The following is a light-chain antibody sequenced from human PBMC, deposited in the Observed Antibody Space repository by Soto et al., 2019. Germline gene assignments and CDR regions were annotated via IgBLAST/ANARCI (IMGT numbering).Light chain of an antibody. J-gene: IGKJ4*01. CDR1: QSVTTY. V-gene: IGKV3-11*01. CDR3: QQRVNRVT. Sequence: EIVLTQSPATLSLSPGERASLSCRASQSVTTYLAWYQQKPGQAPRLLIYDSSNRATGIPPRFSGSGSGTDFTLTISSLESGDFAVYYCQQRVNRVTFGGGTKVEI. CDR2: DSS.